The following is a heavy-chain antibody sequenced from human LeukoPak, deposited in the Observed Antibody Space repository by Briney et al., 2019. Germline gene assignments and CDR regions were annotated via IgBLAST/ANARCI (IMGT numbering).Heavy chain of an antibody. CDR3: AKGRSMTTVTPYFDS. Sequence: GGSLRLSCAASGFTFSSYAMSWVRQAPGKGLEWVSAISGSGGSTYYADSVKGRFTISRDNSKNTLYLQMNRLRAEDTAVYYCAKGRSMTTVTPYFDSWGQGTLVTVSS. V-gene: IGHV3-23*01. CDR1: GFTFSSYA. J-gene: IGHJ4*02. D-gene: IGHD4-17*01. CDR2: ISGSGGST.